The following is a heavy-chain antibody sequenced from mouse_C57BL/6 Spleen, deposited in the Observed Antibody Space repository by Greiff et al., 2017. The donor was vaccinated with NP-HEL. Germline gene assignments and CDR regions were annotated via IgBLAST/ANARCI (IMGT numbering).Heavy chain of an antibody. CDR2: IDPENGDT. J-gene: IGHJ4*01. Sequence: EVKLMESGAELVRPGASVKLSCTASGFNIKDDYMHWVKQRPEQGLEWIGWIDPENGDTEYASKFQGKATITADTSSNTAYLQLSSLTSEDTAVYYCTTGGYLYAMDYWGQGTSVTVSS. CDR1: GFNIKDDY. D-gene: IGHD2-2*01. V-gene: IGHV14-4*01. CDR3: TTGGYLYAMDY.